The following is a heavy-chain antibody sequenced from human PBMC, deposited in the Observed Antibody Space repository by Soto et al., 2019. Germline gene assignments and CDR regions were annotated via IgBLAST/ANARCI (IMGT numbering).Heavy chain of an antibody. Sequence: PGGSLRLSCAASGFTVSSNYMTWVRQAPGKGLEWVSVIYSGGNTYYADSVKGRFTISRDNSKNTLHLQVNRLRAEDTAVYYRARGGRGTYDYWGHGTLVTVSS. D-gene: IGHD3-16*01. V-gene: IGHV3-66*01. CDR2: IYSGGNT. CDR1: GFTVSSNY. CDR3: ARGGRGTYDY. J-gene: IGHJ4*01.